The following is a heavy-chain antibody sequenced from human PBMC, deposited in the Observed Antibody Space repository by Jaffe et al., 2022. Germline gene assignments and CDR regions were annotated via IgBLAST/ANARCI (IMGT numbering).Heavy chain of an antibody. Sequence: EVQLVESGGGLVKPGGSLRLSCAASGFTFSSYSMNWVRQAPGKGLEWVSSISSSSSYIYYADSVKGRFTISRDNAKNSLYLQMNSLRAEDTAVYYCARDFRIAAAGTGWFDPWGQGTLVTVSS. V-gene: IGHV3-21*01. D-gene: IGHD6-13*01. CDR2: ISSSSSYI. CDR1: GFTFSSYS. J-gene: IGHJ5*02. CDR3: ARDFRIAAAGTGWFDP.